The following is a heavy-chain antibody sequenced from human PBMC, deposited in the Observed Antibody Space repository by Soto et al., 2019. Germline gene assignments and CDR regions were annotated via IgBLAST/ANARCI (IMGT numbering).Heavy chain of an antibody. Sequence: QVQLVQSGAEVKKPGASVKVSCKASGYTFTSYDINWVRQATGQGLEGMGWMNPNSVNTGYAQKFQGRVTMTRNTSISTAYMELSSLRSEDTAVYYCARGRGTYYYDSSGYSPLDYWGQGTLVTVSS. CDR3: ARGRGTYYYDSSGYSPLDY. V-gene: IGHV1-8*01. J-gene: IGHJ4*02. CDR2: MNPNSVNT. D-gene: IGHD3-22*01. CDR1: GYTFTSYD.